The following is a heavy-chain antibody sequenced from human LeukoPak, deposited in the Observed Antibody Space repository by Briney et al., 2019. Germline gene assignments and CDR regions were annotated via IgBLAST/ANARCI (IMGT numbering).Heavy chain of an antibody. CDR3: AEGGY. Sequence: HPGGSLRLSCAASGFSLSNYWMNWVRQAPGKGLEWVASIKPDGSEKYSVDSLRGRFTISRDDARNSLYLQMNSLRAEDTAVYYCAEGGYWGQGTLVTVSS. CDR1: GFSLSNYW. V-gene: IGHV3-7*01. J-gene: IGHJ4*02. CDR2: IKPDGSEK.